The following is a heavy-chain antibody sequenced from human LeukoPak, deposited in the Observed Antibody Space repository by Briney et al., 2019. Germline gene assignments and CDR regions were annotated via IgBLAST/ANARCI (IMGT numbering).Heavy chain of an antibody. Sequence: SSETLSLTCTVSGGSISSSSYYWGWIRQPPGKGLEWIGSIYHSGSTYYNPSLKSRVTISVDTSKNQFSLKLSSVTAADTAVYYCARDPKSYTMVRGVPFDYWGQGTLVTVSS. CDR2: IYHSGST. CDR1: GGSISSSSYY. V-gene: IGHV4-39*07. D-gene: IGHD3-10*01. CDR3: ARDPKSYTMVRGVPFDY. J-gene: IGHJ4*02.